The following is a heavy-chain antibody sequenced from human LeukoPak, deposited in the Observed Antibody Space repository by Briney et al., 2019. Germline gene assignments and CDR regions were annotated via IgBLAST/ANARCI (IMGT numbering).Heavy chain of an antibody. CDR1: GFTFSSYA. V-gene: IGHV3-30-3*01. CDR2: ISYDGSNK. J-gene: IGHJ4*02. CDR3: AREPNFDWLSRFDY. Sequence: PGRSLRLSCAASGFTFSSYAMHWVRKAPGKGLGWVAVISYDGSNKYYADSVKGRFTISRDNSKNTLYLQMNSLRAEDTAVYYCAREPNFDWLSRFDYWGQGTLVTVSS. D-gene: IGHD3-9*01.